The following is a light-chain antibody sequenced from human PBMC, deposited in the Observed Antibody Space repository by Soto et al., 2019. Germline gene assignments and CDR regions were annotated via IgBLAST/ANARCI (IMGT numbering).Light chain of an antibody. Sequence: EIELTQSPGTLSLSPGETATLSCRASQSVSSAYLAWYQVRLGQAPRLLVFGATTRASGIPDRFSGSGSGTDFTLSISRLESEDFAVYYCQQYDTSPWTFGQGTKVEI. CDR1: QSVSSAY. CDR3: QQYDTSPWT. CDR2: GAT. J-gene: IGKJ1*01. V-gene: IGKV3-20*01.